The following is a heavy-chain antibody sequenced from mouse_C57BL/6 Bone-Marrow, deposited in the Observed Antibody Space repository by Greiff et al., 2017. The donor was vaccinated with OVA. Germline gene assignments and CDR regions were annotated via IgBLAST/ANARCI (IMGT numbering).Heavy chain of an antibody. CDR2: INPSSGYT. Sequence: QVHVKQSGAELAKPGASVKLSCKASGYTFTSYWMHWVKQRPGQGLEWIGYINPSSGYTKYNQKFKDKATLTADKSSSTAYMQLSSLTYEDSAVYYCAKNLYSNLAWFAYWGQGTLVTVSA. J-gene: IGHJ3*01. V-gene: IGHV1-7*01. CDR3: AKNLYSNLAWFAY. D-gene: IGHD2-5*01. CDR1: GYTFTSYW.